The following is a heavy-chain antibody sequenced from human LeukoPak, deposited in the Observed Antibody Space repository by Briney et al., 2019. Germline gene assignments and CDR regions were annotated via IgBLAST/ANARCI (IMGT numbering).Heavy chain of an antibody. Sequence: GGSLRLSCAASGFTFSSYGMHWVRQAPGKGLEWVAFIRYDGSNKYYADSVKGRFTISRDNSKNTLYLQMNSLRAEDTAVYYCAKKTNYDSSGSYFDYWGQGTLVTVSS. D-gene: IGHD3-22*01. CDR3: AKKTNYDSSGSYFDY. J-gene: IGHJ4*02. CDR1: GFTFSSYG. V-gene: IGHV3-30*02. CDR2: IRYDGSNK.